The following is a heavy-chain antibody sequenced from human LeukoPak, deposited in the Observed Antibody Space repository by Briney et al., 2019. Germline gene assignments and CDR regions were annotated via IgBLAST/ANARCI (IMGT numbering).Heavy chain of an antibody. Sequence: GGSLRLSCSASGFTFSNYAMHWVRQAPGKGLEWVAFIWHDGSNRYHADSVKGRFTISRDNSKNTVYLQINSLRAEDTAVYHCARDGRDGYNFDYWGQGTLVTVSS. CDR2: IWHDGSNR. CDR3: ARDGRDGYNFDY. J-gene: IGHJ4*02. CDR1: GFTFSNYA. V-gene: IGHV3-33*08. D-gene: IGHD5-24*01.